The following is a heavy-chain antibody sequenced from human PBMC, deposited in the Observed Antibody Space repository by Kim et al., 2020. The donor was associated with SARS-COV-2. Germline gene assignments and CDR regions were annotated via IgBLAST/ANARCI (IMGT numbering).Heavy chain of an antibody. D-gene: IGHD5-18*01. CDR2: IRSKAYGGTT. Sequence: GGSLRLSCTASGFTFGDYAMSWFRQAPGKGLEWVGFIRSKAYGGTTEYAASVKGRFTISRDDSKSIAYLQMNSLKTEDTAVYYCTRDLGWGYSYGKISYYCYYGMDVWGQGTTVTVSS. J-gene: IGHJ6*02. V-gene: IGHV3-49*03. CDR1: GFTFGDYA. CDR3: TRDLGWGYSYGKISYYCYYGMDV.